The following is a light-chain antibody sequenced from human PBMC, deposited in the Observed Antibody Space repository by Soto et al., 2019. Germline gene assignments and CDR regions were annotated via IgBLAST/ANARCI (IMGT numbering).Light chain of an antibody. Sequence: EIVLTQSPATLALSPGERATLSCRASQSVFTYLAWYLQKPGQAPRLLIYDASDRATGIPARFTGSGCGTDFTLTISSLEPEDFEVYYCQHRSNWPGTFGQGTNVDIK. CDR1: QSVFTY. J-gene: IGKJ1*01. V-gene: IGKV3-11*01. CDR3: QHRSNWPGT. CDR2: DAS.